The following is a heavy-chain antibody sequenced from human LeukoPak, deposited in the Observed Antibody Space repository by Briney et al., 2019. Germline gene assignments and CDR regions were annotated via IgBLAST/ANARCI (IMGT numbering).Heavy chain of an antibody. CDR1: GFTFSSQT. V-gene: IGHV3-23*01. CDR3: AKVRETAYYFDY. J-gene: IGHJ4*02. CDR2: ISGSGGST. Sequence: GGSLRLSCAASGFTFSSQTMSWVRQAPGKGLEWVSAISGSGGSTYYADSVKGRFTISRDNSKNTLYLQMNSLRAEDTAVYYCAKVRETAYYFDYWGQGTLVTVSS.